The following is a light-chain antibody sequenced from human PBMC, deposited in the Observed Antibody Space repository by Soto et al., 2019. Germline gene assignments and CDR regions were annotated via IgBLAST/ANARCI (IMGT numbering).Light chain of an antibody. CDR3: QQYGTSPIT. J-gene: IGKJ5*01. Sequence: ENGLTQSPGTLSLSPGERATLSCRASQTVSSYLTWYQQRPGQAPRLLISVSSRRATGIPDRFSGSGSGTDFTLTISRLEPEDFALYYCQQYGTSPITFGQGTRLEIK. V-gene: IGKV3-20*01. CDR1: QTVSSY. CDR2: VSS.